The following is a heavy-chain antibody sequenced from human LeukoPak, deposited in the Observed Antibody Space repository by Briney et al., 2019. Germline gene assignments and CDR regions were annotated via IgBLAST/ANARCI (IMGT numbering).Heavy chain of an antibody. CDR1: GFTFSSYA. Sequence: PGGSLRLSCASSGFTFSSYAMSWVRKAPGKGLEWVSTIGGTGVRTYYADSVKGRFTISRDNSKNTLYLQINSLRAEDTAVYFCAKDRLGGPYFFHYWGQGTLVTVSS. CDR2: IGGTGVRT. J-gene: IGHJ4*02. V-gene: IGHV3-23*01. D-gene: IGHD3-16*01. CDR3: AKDRLGGPYFFHY.